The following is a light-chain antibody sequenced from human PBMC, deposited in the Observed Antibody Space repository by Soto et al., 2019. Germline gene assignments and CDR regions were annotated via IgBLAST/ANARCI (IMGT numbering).Light chain of an antibody. Sequence: DIVMTQSPLSLPVTPGEPASISCRASQSLLHSNGYNYLDWYLQKPGQSPQLLIYLGSNRASGVPDRFSGGGSGTDFTLKISRVEAEDVGVYYSMQALQTPPTFGQGTKLEIK. CDR3: MQALQTPPT. J-gene: IGKJ2*01. CDR1: QSLLHSNGYNY. CDR2: LGS. V-gene: IGKV2-28*01.